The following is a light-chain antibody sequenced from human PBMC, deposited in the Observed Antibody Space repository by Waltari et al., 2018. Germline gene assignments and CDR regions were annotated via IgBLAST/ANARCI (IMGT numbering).Light chain of an antibody. CDR3: NSRDSSGNRWV. V-gene: IGLV3-19*01. J-gene: IGLJ3*02. CDR2: GKN. CDR1: SLRSYY. Sequence: SSELTQDPAVSVALGQTVRITCQGDSLRSYYASWYQQKPGQAPVLVIYGKNNRPSGIPDRFSGSSSGNTASLTITGAQAEEEADYYCNSRDSSGNRWVFGGGTKLTVL.